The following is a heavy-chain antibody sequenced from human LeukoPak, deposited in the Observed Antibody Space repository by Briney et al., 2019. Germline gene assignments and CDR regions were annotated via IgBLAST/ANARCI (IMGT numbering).Heavy chain of an antibody. J-gene: IGHJ4*02. Sequence: PGGSLRLSCAASGFTFSSYAMSWVRQAPGKGLEWVSAINSAGSTYYGDSVRGRFTISRDNSKNSLYLQMDSLRDEDTAVYYCAGGSTKNYWGQGTLVTVSS. CDR1: GFTFSSYA. CDR3: AGGSTKNY. V-gene: IGHV3-23*01. D-gene: IGHD5/OR15-5a*01. CDR2: INSAGST.